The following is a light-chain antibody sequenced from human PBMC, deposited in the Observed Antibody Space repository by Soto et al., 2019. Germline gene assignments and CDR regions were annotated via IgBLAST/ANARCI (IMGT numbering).Light chain of an antibody. CDR2: DAS. CDR1: QDISNY. V-gene: IGKV1-33*01. CDR3: QQYDNVPWT. J-gene: IGKJ1*01. Sequence: DIQMTQSPSSLSASVGDRVTITCQASQDISNYLNWYQQKPGKDPNLLIYDASNLETGVTSRFSGSRSGTDFSFTISGLQAEDIATYYWQQYDNVPWTFGQGTKVEIK.